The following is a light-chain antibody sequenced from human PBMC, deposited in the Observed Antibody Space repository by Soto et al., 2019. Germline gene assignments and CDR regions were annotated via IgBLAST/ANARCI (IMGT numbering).Light chain of an antibody. CDR3: SSYSRSGPV. V-gene: IGLV2-14*01. CDR2: EVT. Sequence: QSALSQPASVSGSPGQSFTLSCTGTNSDVGGYNYVSWYQQHPGKAPKLIIYEVTNRPSGVSDRFSGSKSGNTASLTISGLQAEDEAAYYCSSYSRSGPVFGGGTKLTVL. J-gene: IGLJ2*01. CDR1: NSDVGGYNY.